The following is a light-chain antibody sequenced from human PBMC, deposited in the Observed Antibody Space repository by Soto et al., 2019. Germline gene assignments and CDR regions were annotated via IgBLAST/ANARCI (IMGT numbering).Light chain of an antibody. CDR3: CSYAGSYTHYV. CDR1: SSDVGDYNY. J-gene: IGLJ1*01. V-gene: IGLV2-11*01. Sequence: QSVLTQPRSVSGSPGQSVTISCTGTSSDVGDYNYVSWYQQHPGKAPKLMIYDVSKRPSGVPDRFSGSKSGNTASLTISGHQAEDEADYYCCSYAGSYTHYVFGTGTKVTVL. CDR2: DVS.